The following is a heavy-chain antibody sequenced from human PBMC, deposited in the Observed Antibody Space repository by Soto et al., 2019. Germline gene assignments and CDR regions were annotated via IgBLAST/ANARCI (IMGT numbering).Heavy chain of an antibody. CDR3: ARTREYYDFWSGSYGMDV. V-gene: IGHV3-23*01. Sequence: GGSLRLSCAASGFTFSSYAMSWVRQAPGKGLEWVSAISGSGGSTYYADSVKGRFTISRDNSKNTLYLQMNSLSAEDTAVYYCARTREYYDFWSGSYGMDVWGRGTTVTVSS. CDR2: ISGSGGST. D-gene: IGHD3-3*01. CDR1: GFTFSSYA. J-gene: IGHJ6*02.